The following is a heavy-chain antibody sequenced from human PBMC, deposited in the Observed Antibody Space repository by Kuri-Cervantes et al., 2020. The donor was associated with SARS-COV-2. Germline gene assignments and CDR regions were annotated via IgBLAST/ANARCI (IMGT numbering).Heavy chain of an antibody. CDR1: GGSISSSSYY. V-gene: IGHV4-39*01. J-gene: IGHJ4*02. CDR3: ARQGYSSGWYSFDY. D-gene: IGHD6-19*01. Sequence: GSLRLSCTVSGGSISSSSYYWGWIRQPPGKGLEWIGYIYYSGSTNYNPSLKSRVTISVDTSKNQFSLKLSSVTAADTAVYYCARQGYSSGWYSFDYWGQGTLVTVSS. CDR2: IYYSGST.